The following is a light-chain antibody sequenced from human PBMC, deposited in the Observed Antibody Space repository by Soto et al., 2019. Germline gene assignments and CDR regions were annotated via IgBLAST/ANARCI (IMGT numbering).Light chain of an antibody. CDR1: SSNIGGNF. CDR3: SSYRSSTTFV. J-gene: IGLJ1*01. Sequence: QSVLTQPPSASGTPGLRVTISCSGSSSNIGGNFVFWYQQLPGTAPKLLIYRNNQRPSGVPDRFSGSKSGTSASLAISGLRSEDEADYYCSSYRSSTTFVFGTGTKLTVL. CDR2: RNN. V-gene: IGLV1-47*01.